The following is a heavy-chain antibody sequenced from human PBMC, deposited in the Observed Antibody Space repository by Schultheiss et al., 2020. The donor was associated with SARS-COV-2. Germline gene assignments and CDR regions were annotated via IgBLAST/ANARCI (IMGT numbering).Heavy chain of an antibody. CDR2: IYYSGST. CDR3: ARVNSSGYFLYYFDY. V-gene: IGHV4-30-4*01. J-gene: IGHJ4*02. D-gene: IGHD3-22*01. CDR1: GEFINSGDYY. Sequence: SETLSLTCSVSGEFINSGDYYWSWIRQPPGKGLEWIGYIYYSGSTYYNPSLKSRVTISVDTSKNQFSLKLSSVTAADTAVYYCARVNSSGYFLYYFDYWGQGTLVTVSS.